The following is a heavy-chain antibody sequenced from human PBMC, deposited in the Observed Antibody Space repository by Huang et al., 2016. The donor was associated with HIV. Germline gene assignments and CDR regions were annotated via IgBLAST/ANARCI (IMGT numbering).Heavy chain of an antibody. CDR2: RNPKSGNV. V-gene: IGHV1-8*01. CDR3: ARGFGINYNHEAFDV. D-gene: IGHD3-10*01. CDR1: GYTFTNYD. J-gene: IGHJ3*01. Sequence: QIQLAQSGAEVKTPGASVKVSCKASGYTFTNYDINWVRQASGQGLEWRGGRNPKSGNVGYTKKFQGRVAILRNSSINTSYLEVTSLTSEDTAVYYCARGFGINYNHEAFDVWGQGTMVTVSS.